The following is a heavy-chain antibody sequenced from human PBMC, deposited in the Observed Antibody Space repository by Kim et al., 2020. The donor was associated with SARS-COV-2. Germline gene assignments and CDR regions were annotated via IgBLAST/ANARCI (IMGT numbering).Heavy chain of an antibody. D-gene: IGHD4-17*01. J-gene: IGHJ3*01. CDR1: GFTLSTYW. Sequence: GGSLRLSCAASGFTLSTYWMRWVRQAPGRGLEWVANISPDGSEKYYGAFVKGRSTTSRDNIKTLLLLQINSLRANDTAVYYRARGRYSDNLRWHAFGVWG. CDR2: ISPDGSEK. CDR3: ARGRYSDNLRWHAFGV. V-gene: IGHV3-7*01.